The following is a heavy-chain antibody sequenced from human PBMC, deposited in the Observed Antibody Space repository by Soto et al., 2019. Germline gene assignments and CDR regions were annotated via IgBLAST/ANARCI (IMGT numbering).Heavy chain of an antibody. V-gene: IGHV1-24*01. D-gene: IGHD1-26*01. CDR2: SAPEEGEP. J-gene: IGHJ4*02. Sequence: ASVKVSCKVPKYTLTELTIDWLRQAPGKGLEWMGRSAPEEGEPIYPQKFQGRVSMTEDPSTDTAYMELTSLRFDDAAVYFCAADRKIVGTIGAFDFWGQGTLVTVSS. CDR1: KYTLTELT. CDR3: AADRKIVGTIGAFDF.